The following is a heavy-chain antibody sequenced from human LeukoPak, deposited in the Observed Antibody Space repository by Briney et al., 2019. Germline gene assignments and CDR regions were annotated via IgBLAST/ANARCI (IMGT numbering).Heavy chain of an antibody. CDR2: ISGSGDNT. CDR3: AKGNVLLVYAVLNFDY. CDR1: GFTFSSYA. J-gene: IGHJ4*02. D-gene: IGHD2-8*01. Sequence: GGSLRLSCAASGFTFSSYATSWVRQAPGKGLEWVSAISGSGDNTYYADSVKGRFTISRDNSKNTLYLQMNSLRAEDTAVYYCAKGNVLLVYAVLNFDYWGQGTLVTVSS. V-gene: IGHV3-23*01.